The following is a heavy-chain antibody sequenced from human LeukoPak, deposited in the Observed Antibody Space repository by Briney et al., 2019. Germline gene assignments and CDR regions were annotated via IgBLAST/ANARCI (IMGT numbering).Heavy chain of an antibody. CDR3: ARWYCSGGSCYSSSYYYYYMDV. CDR1: GGSISSSSYY. D-gene: IGHD2-15*01. CDR2: IYYSGST. Sequence: SETLSLTCTVSGGSISSSSYYWGWIRQPPGKGLEWIGSIYYSGSTYYNPSLKSRVTISVDTSENQFSLKLSSVTAADTAVYYCARWYCSGGSCYSSSYYYYYMDVWGKGTTVTVSS. V-gene: IGHV4-39*07. J-gene: IGHJ6*03.